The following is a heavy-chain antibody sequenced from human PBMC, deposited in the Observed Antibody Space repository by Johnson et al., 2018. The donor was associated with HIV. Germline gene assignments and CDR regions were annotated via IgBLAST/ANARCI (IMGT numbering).Heavy chain of an antibody. V-gene: IGHV3-73*01. Sequence: EKLVESGGGLVQPGGSLRLSCAASGFTFTGSAIHCVRQASGQGLEWVGRIRNKAKNYATEYGASVKGRFTISRDNSKNTLYLQMNSLRAEDTAVYYCASVHGIAVVDAFDIWGQGTMVTVSS. CDR1: GFTFTGSA. CDR2: IRNKAKNYAT. J-gene: IGHJ3*02. CDR3: ASVHGIAVVDAFDI. D-gene: IGHD6-19*01.